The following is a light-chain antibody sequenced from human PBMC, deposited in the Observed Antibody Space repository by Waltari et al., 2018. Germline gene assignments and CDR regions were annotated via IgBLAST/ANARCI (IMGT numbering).Light chain of an antibody. CDR1: ILGSKY. V-gene: IGLV3-1*01. CDR3: QALGSNRWV. CDR2: QDI. J-gene: IGLJ3*02. Sequence: SSELTQPPSVSVSPGQTASITCSGDILGSKYASWYQHKPGQSPLLVINQDINRPSGIPDRFSGSKSGNTATLTISGTQAMDDADYYCQALGSNRWVFGGGTKLTVL.